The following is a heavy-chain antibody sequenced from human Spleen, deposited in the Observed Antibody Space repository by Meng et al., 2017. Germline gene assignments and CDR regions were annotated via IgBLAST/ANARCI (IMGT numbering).Heavy chain of an antibody. CDR2: INPNSGGT. CDR3: SRGHSGSYSGSYGMDV. D-gene: IGHD1-26*01. CDR1: GYTFTSYG. J-gene: IGHJ6*02. Sequence: ASVKVSCKASGYTFTSYGISWVRQAPGQGLEWMGWINPNSGGTNYAQKFQGRVTMTRDTSISTAYMELSRLRSDDTAVYYCSRGHSGSYSGSYGMDVWGQGTTVTVSS. V-gene: IGHV1-2*02.